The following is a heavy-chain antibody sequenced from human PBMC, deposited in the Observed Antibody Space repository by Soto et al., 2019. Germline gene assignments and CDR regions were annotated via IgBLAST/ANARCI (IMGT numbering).Heavy chain of an antibody. Sequence: PSETLSLTCTVSGGSITSYYWSWIRQPPGKGLEWIGYIHFSGSTNYNPSLKSRVTVSVDMSKTQFSLKLSSVTAADTAVYYCARGEGYIAAAGTTRYGMDVWGQGTTVTVSS. CDR2: IHFSGST. J-gene: IGHJ6*02. CDR3: ARGEGYIAAAGTTRYGMDV. CDR1: GGSITSYY. D-gene: IGHD6-13*01. V-gene: IGHV4-59*12.